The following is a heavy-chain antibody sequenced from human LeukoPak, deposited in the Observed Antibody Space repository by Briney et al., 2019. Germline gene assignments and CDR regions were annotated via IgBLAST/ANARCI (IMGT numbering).Heavy chain of an antibody. CDR1: GGSLSGNY. D-gene: IGHD6-13*01. V-gene: IGHV4-34*01. CDR2: INRSGST. Sequence: SETLSLTCAVYGGSLSGNYWTWIRQPPGEGREWIGEINRSGSTNNNPSLKSRVTLSVETSKNQFSLKLSSVTATATAGIYWVRPPRPWSSWLDYWGQGTLVTV. J-gene: IGHJ4*02. CDR3: VRPPRPWSSWLDY.